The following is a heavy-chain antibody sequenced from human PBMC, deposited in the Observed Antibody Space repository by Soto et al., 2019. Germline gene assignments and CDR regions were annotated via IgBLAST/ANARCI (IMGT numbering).Heavy chain of an antibody. D-gene: IGHD4-17*01. CDR2: IYWDDVQ. V-gene: IGHV2-5*02. CDR1: GFSLTTTSMG. Sequence: QITLKESGPPLVRPAQTLTLTCAFSGFSLTTTSMGVAWIRQPPGKALEWLPLIYWDDVQRYSPSLKDRITISKDTSRSRVVLTISNMNPEDTGTYFCAHAGDYDLLSFDHWGPGTLVTVSS. J-gene: IGHJ4*02. CDR3: AHAGDYDLLSFDH.